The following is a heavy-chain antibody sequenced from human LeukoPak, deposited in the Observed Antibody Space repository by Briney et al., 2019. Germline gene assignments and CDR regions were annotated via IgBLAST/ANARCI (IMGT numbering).Heavy chain of an antibody. Sequence: GGSLRLSCAASGFTFIIYEMNWVRQAPGKGLEWVSYISSSRSNTIYYADSVKGRFTISRDDAKNSLYLQMNSLRAEDTAVYYCASQTPRRLPIAVADYFDYWGQGTLVTVSS. CDR3: ASQTPRRLPIAVADYFDY. D-gene: IGHD6-19*01. V-gene: IGHV3-48*03. CDR1: GFTFIIYE. CDR2: ISSSRSNTI. J-gene: IGHJ4*02.